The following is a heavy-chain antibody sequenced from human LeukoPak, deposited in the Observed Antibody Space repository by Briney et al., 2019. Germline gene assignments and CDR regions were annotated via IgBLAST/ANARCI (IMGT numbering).Heavy chain of an antibody. D-gene: IGHD3-10*01. V-gene: IGHV3-21*01. CDR2: ISSSSSYI. J-gene: IGHJ4*02. CDR3: ARENYGSGSYEWYFDY. Sequence: GGSLRLSCAASGFTFSSYSMNWVRQAPGKGLEWVSSISSSSSYIYYADSVKGRFTIYRDNAKNSLCLQMNSLRDEDTAVYYCARENYGSGSYEWYFDYWGQGTLVTVSS. CDR1: GFTFSSYS.